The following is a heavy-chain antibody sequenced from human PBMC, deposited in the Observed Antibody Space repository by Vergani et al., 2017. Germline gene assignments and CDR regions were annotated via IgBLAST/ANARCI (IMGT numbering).Heavy chain of an antibody. D-gene: IGHD1-14*01. CDR3: ARDLRLLYNRFDP. Sequence: QVQWVESGGGVVQPGRSLRLSCAASGFTFNQYGMHWVRQAPGKGLEWVAVTWYDGNNKQYADSVKGRFTISRDNSKSTMYLQMNSLRDEDTGVYYCARDLRLLYNRFDPWGQGTLVTVS. V-gene: IGHV3-33*01. J-gene: IGHJ5*02. CDR1: GFTFNQYG. CDR2: TWYDGNNK.